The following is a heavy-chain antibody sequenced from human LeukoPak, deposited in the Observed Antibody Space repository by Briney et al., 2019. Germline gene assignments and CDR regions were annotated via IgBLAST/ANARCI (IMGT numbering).Heavy chain of an antibody. CDR2: IYHSGST. CDR3: AISSTGPPFSFDY. V-gene: IGHV4-30-2*01. CDR1: GGSISSGGYY. J-gene: IGHJ4*02. Sequence: PSETLSLTCTVSGGSISSGGYYWSWIRQPPGKGLEWIGYIYHSGSTYYNPSLKSRVTISVDRSKNQFSLKLSSVTAADTAVYYCAISSTGPPFSFDYWGQGTLVTVSS. D-gene: IGHD6-13*01.